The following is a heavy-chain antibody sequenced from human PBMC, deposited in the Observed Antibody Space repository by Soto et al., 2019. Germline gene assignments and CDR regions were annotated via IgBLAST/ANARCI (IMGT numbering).Heavy chain of an antibody. J-gene: IGHJ4*02. D-gene: IGHD3-10*01. CDR3: AKDCGSGDGFDY. Sequence: DVQLLESGGGLVKPGGSLRLSCETSGFNFSDYSMSWVRQAPGEGLEWVSFISSSSSFIYNAESVEGRFSVSRDNARNLMYLEMSSLRSEDTAIYYCAKDCGSGDGFDYCGQGTLGGVSS. V-gene: IGHV3-21*01. CDR2: ISSSSSFI. CDR1: GFNFSDYS.